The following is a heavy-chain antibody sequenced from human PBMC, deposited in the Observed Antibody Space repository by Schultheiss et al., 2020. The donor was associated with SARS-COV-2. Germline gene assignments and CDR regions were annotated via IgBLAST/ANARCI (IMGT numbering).Heavy chain of an antibody. D-gene: IGHD4-17*01. CDR2: IKQDGSEK. CDR3: ARELDYGDYYSLFDY. J-gene: IGHJ4*02. V-gene: IGHV3-7*01. Sequence: GESLKISCAASGFTFSSYWMSWVRQAPGKGLEWVANIKQDGSEKYYVDSVKGRFTISRDNSKNTLYLQMNSLRAEDTAVYYCARELDYGDYYSLFDYWGQGTLVTVSS. CDR1: GFTFSSYW.